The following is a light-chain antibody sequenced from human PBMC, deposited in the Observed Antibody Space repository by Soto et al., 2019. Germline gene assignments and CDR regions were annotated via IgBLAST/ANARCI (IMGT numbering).Light chain of an antibody. CDR3: SSYTITHIPVI. J-gene: IGLJ7*01. V-gene: IGLV2-14*01. Sequence: QSALTQPASVSGSPGQSITISCTGTSSDVGGYNYVSWYQQHPGKAPKLMIYEVSNRPSGVSNRFSGSKSDNTASLTITGLQADDEASYYCSSYTITHIPVIFGGGTQLTVL. CDR2: EVS. CDR1: SSDVGGYNY.